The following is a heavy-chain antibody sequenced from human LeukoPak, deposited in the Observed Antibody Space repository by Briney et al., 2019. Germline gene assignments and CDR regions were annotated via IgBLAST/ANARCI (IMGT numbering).Heavy chain of an antibody. CDR3: AKTLSAMVGNAFDI. J-gene: IGHJ3*02. CDR2: INPNNGVT. CDR1: GYTFSVHY. Sequence: ASVKVSCKASGYTFSVHYMHWVRQAPGQGLEWMGWINPNNGVTNYAQKFQGRVTMTRDTSINTAYMELSRLRSDDTAVYYCAKTLSAMVGNAFDIWGQGTMVTVSS. D-gene: IGHD5-18*01. V-gene: IGHV1-2*02.